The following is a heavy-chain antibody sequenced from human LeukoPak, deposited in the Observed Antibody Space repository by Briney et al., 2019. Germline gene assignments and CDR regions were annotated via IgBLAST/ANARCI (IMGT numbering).Heavy chain of an antibody. Sequence: SVKVSCKASGGTFSSYAIGWVRQAPGQGLEWMGGIIPIFGTANYAQKFQGRVTITTAESTSTAYMELSSLRSEDTAVYYCARDRDPVPAAMVGTWFDPWGQGTLVTVSS. CDR2: IIPIFGTA. CDR1: GGTFSSYA. D-gene: IGHD2-2*01. CDR3: ARDRDPVPAAMVGTWFDP. V-gene: IGHV1-69*05. J-gene: IGHJ5*02.